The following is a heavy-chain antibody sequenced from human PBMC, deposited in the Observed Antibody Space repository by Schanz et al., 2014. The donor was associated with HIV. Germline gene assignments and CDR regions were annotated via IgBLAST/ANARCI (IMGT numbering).Heavy chain of an antibody. D-gene: IGHD2-21*01. V-gene: IGHV3-7*01. CDR2: IKQDATEK. J-gene: IGHJ4*02. CDR1: GFILTEYW. Sequence: EVQLVESGGGVVQPGGSLTVSCGASGFILTEYWMAWVRQAPGKGLQWVANIKQDATEKNYVDSVKGRFTISRDNAKISLYLQMNSLRVEDTALYYCARWRSDSNFSPPLFDLWGQGILVTVSS. CDR3: ARWRSDSNFSPPLFDL.